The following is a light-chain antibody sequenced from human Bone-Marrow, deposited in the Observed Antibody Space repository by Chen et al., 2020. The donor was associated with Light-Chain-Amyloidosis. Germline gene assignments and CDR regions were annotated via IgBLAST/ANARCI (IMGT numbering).Light chain of an antibody. J-gene: IGLJ2*01. Sequence: YELTQPPSVSLSPGQTAMITCSGADCPTKYAYWYQQKPGQAPVLVIHRDTERPSGISERFSGSSAGTTATLTISGVQAEDEADYHCQSADSSGTYEVIFGGGTKLTVL. CDR1: DCPTKY. V-gene: IGLV3-25*03. CDR2: RDT. CDR3: QSADSSGTYEVI.